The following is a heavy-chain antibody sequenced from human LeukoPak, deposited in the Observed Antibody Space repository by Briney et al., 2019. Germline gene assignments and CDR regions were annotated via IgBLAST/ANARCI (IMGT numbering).Heavy chain of an antibody. CDR1: GFTFSSHG. CDR2: IRYDGSNK. D-gene: IGHD3-10*01. Sequence: GGSLRLSCVASGFTFSSHGMHWVRQAPGKGLEWVAFIRYDGSNKYYADSVKGRFTISRDNAKNSLYLQMNSLRAEDTAVYYCAREGAMVRGVIDYWGQGTLVTVSS. CDR3: AREGAMVRGVIDY. V-gene: IGHV3-30*02. J-gene: IGHJ4*02.